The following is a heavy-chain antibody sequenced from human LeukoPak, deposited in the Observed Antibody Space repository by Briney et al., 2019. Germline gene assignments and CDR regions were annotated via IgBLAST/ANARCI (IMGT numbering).Heavy chain of an antibody. CDR1: GFTFSSYA. J-gene: IGHJ4*02. CDR3: AKDLGQTASTDFDY. Sequence: GGSLRLSCAASGFTFSSYAMTWVRQAPGKGLEWVASIGGSGGRTYYADSVRGRFTISRDNSKSTLYLQLNSLRADDTAVYYCAKDLGQTASTDFDYWGQGTLVTVSS. D-gene: IGHD2-21*02. CDR2: IGGSGGRT. V-gene: IGHV3-23*01.